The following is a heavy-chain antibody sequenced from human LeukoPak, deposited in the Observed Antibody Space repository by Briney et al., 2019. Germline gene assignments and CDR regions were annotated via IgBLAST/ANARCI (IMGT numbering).Heavy chain of an antibody. CDR1: GYSFTSYW. V-gene: IGHV5-51*01. J-gene: IGHJ4*02. CDR3: AREPDSSGYSFDY. CDR2: IYPGDSDT. Sequence: GESLKISCKGSGYSFTSYWIGWVRQMPWKGLEWMGIIYPGDSDTRYSPSFQGQVTISADKSISTAYLQWSSLKASDTAMYYCAREPDSSGYSFDYWGQGTLVTVSS. D-gene: IGHD3-22*01.